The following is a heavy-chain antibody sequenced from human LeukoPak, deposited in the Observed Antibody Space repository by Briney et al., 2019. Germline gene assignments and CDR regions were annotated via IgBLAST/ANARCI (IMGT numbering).Heavy chain of an antibody. Sequence: TASETLSLTCTVSGHSISSYYWRWIRQTPGQVPGWSGDVYYSGGINYNPPRSCRVTISVDTSKQRFSLKLTSVTAADTAVYCCARIMDTAWGMDVWGEGTTVTVSS. V-gene: IGHV4-59*13. D-gene: IGHD2-8*01. J-gene: IGHJ6*01. CDR2: VYYSGGI. CDR3: ARIMDTAWGMDV. CDR1: GHSISSYY.